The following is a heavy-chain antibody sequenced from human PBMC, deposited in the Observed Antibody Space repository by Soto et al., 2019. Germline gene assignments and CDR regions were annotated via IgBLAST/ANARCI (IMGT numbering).Heavy chain of an antibody. Sequence: GESLKISCNGSGYSFTSYWIGWVRQMSGKGLEWMGIIYPGDSDTRYSPSFQGQVTISADKSISTAYLQWSSLKASDTAMYYCASPPTAAAEQVYDYYGMDVWGQGTTVTVSS. CDR3: ASPPTAAAEQVYDYYGMDV. D-gene: IGHD6-13*01. J-gene: IGHJ6*02. CDR1: GYSFTSYW. CDR2: IYPGDSDT. V-gene: IGHV5-51*01.